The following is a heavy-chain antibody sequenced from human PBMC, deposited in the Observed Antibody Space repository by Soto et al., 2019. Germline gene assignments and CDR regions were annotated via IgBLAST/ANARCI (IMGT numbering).Heavy chain of an antibody. J-gene: IGHJ4*01. Sequence: PGGSLRLSCEGSGFKFNTYGMHWVRQTPGKGLEWVAVIWYGGIKRHYADSVKGRFTTSRDNAKNTLYLQMNSLRVDDTAVYFCVRAGGATEVVPFVVWGRGTLVTASS. CDR2: IWYGGIKR. CDR3: VRAGGATEVVPFVV. V-gene: IGHV3-33*08. CDR1: GFKFNTYG. D-gene: IGHD2-15*01.